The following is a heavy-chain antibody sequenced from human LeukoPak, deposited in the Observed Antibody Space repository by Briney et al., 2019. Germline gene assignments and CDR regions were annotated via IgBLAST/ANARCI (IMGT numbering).Heavy chain of an antibody. V-gene: IGHV3-20*04. J-gene: IGHJ4*02. CDR1: GFTFDDYD. D-gene: IGHD3-10*01. Sequence: PGVSVSLFCGVCGFTFDDYDMSCLRQARGRGREGVSGIIWNGGSTGYADSVKGRFTISRDNAKNSLYLQMNSLRAEDTALYYCARRWVRGVIPLDYWGQGTLVTVSS. CDR2: IIWNGGST. CDR3: ARRWVRGVIPLDY.